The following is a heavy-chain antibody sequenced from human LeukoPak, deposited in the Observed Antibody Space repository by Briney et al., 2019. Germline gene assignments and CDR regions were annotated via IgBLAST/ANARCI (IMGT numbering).Heavy chain of an antibody. CDR2: IYDSGST. V-gene: IGHV4-39*02. J-gene: IGHJ4*02. Sequence: PSETLSLTCTVSGGSIRSSYYYWGWIRQPPGKGLEWIGSIYDSGSTYYNPSLKSRVTISVDTSKNQFSLKLNSVTAADTAVYYCARENYYDSSGYFHWGQGTLVTVSS. D-gene: IGHD3-22*01. CDR1: GGSIRSSYYY. CDR3: ARENYYDSSGYFH.